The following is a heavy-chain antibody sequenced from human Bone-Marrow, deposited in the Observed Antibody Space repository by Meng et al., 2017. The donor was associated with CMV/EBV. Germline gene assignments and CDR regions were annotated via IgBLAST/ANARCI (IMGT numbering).Heavy chain of an antibody. CDR1: GFTFEDYT. D-gene: IGHD2-21*01. Sequence: EVHLVESGAVVVQPGGSLRLSCEDSGFTFEDYTMHCVRQRPGKGLEWVSLITWDGRDTSYGDSVRGRFTISRDNTKNSLYLQMNSLRTDDTAFYYCAKDISLVVGGALGFDLWGQVALVTVS. CDR3: AKDISLVVGGALGFDL. J-gene: IGHJ4*02. V-gene: IGHV3-43*01. CDR2: ITWDGRDT.